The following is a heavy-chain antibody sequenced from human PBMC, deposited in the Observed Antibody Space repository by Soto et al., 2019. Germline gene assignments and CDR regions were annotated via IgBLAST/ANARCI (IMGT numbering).Heavy chain of an antibody. CDR3: ARSRSGSYPDAFDI. J-gene: IGHJ3*02. D-gene: IGHD1-26*01. Sequence: GAPVKVSCKASGGTFSSYAISWVRQAPGQGLEWMGGIIPIFGTANYAQKFQGRVTITADESTSTAYMELSSLRSEDTAVYYCARSRSGSYPDAFDIWGQGTMVTVSS. CDR1: GGTFSSYA. V-gene: IGHV1-69*13. CDR2: IIPIFGTA.